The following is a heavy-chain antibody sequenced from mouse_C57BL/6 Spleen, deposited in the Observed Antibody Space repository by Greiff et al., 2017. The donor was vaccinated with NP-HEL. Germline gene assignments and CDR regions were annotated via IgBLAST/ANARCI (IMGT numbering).Heavy chain of an antibody. J-gene: IGHJ4*01. V-gene: IGHV1-55*01. CDR1: GYTFTSYW. Sequence: QVQLQQPGAELVKPGASVKMSCKASGYTFTSYWITWVKQRPGQGLEWIGDIYPGSGSTNYNEKFKSKATLTVDTSSSTAYMQLSSLTSEDSAVYYCARDYYSNAYAMDYWGQGTSVTVSS. D-gene: IGHD2-5*01. CDR3: ARDYYSNAYAMDY. CDR2: IYPGSGST.